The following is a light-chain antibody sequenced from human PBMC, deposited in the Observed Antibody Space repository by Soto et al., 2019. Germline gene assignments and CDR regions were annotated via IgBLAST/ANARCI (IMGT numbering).Light chain of an antibody. V-gene: IGLV1-47*01. Sequence: QSVLTQPPSASGTPGQRVTISCSGSSSNIGSNYVYWYQQLPGTPPKLLIYRNNQRPSSVPSRFSGSKSVTSTSLAIGGLGSEEADDYYCAAWDDRLSGHVFGGGTQLTVL. CDR2: RNN. CDR3: AAWDDRLSGHV. CDR1: SSNIGSNY. J-gene: IGLJ7*01.